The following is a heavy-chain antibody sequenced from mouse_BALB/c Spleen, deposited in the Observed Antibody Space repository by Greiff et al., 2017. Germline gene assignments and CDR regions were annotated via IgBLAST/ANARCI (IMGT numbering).Heavy chain of an antibody. CDR1: GYTFTSYY. J-gene: IGHJ2*01. Sequence: VKLQQPGAELVKPGASVKLSCKASGYTFTSYYMYWVKQRPGQGLEWIGGINPSNGGTNFNEKFKSKATLTVDKSSSTAYMQLSSLTSEDSAVYYCTRSRGNYDYWGQGTTLTVSS. D-gene: IGHD2-1*01. CDR2: INPSNGGT. V-gene: IGHV1S81*02. CDR3: TRSRGNYDY.